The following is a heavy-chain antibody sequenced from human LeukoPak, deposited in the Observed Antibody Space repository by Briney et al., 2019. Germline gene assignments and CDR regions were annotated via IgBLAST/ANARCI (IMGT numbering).Heavy chain of an antibody. Sequence: PGGSLRLSCAASGFTFTTYAMSWVRQAPGKGLEWVSAISGSGGSTYYADFVKGRFTISRDNSKNTLYLQMNSLRAEDTAVYYCAKAWSMDFWSGYYLDYWGQGTLVTVSS. CDR2: ISGSGGST. CDR1: GFTFTTYA. V-gene: IGHV3-23*01. D-gene: IGHD3-3*01. CDR3: AKAWSMDFWSGYYLDY. J-gene: IGHJ4*02.